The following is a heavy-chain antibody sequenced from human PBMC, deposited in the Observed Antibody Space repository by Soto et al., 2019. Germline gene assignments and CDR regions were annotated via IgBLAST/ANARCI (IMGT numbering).Heavy chain of an antibody. CDR2: IYYSGST. Sequence: QVQLQESGPGLVKPSQTLSLTCTVSGGSISSGDYYWSWIRQPPGKGLEWIGYIYYSGSTYYNPSLKSRVTISVDTSKNQFALKLSSVTAADTAVYYCARDSRSGLWVGELPPGRGMDVWGQGTTVTVSS. CDR3: ARDSRSGLWVGELPPGRGMDV. D-gene: IGHD3-10*01. CDR1: GGSISSGDYY. J-gene: IGHJ6*02. V-gene: IGHV4-30-4*01.